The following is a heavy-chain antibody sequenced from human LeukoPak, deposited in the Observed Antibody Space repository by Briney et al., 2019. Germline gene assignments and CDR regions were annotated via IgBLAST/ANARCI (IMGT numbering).Heavy chain of an antibody. D-gene: IGHD6-13*01. CDR3: ARSVTAAANYYYMDV. Sequence: ASVKVSCKASGYTFTSYDINWVRQATGQGLEWMGWMNPNSGNTGYAQKFQGRVTMTRNTSISTAYMELSSLRSEDTAVYHCARSVTAAANYYYMDVWGKGTTVTVSS. V-gene: IGHV1-8*01. CDR2: MNPNSGNT. J-gene: IGHJ6*03. CDR1: GYTFTSYD.